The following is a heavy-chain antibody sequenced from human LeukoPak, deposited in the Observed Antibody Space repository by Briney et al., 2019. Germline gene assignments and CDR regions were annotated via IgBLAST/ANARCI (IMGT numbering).Heavy chain of an antibody. D-gene: IGHD4-17*01. CDR2: ISTSGST. V-gene: IGHV4-4*07. Sequence: PAETLSLTCTVSGGSISSYYWSWIRQPAGKGVEWIGRISTSGSTNYNPSLKSRVTMSLDTSKNQFSLKLSSVTAADTAVYYCAGTTVTGDYWGQGTLVTVSS. CDR1: GGSISSYY. CDR3: AGTTVTGDY. J-gene: IGHJ4*02.